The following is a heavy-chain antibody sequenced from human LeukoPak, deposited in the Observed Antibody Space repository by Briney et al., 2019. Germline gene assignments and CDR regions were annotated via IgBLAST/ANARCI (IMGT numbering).Heavy chain of an antibody. J-gene: IGHJ4*02. CDR1: GGSISSYY. Sequence: AETLSLTWPVSGGSISSYYWSWIRQPAGRGREWIGRIYTSGSTNHNTSPTGSTNYIPTLRSQVTMSIATSTNQLPMKLSSVNAAATAVYSCARGQEVRPLNYFDYWGQGALVTVSS. V-gene: IGHV4-4*07. CDR2: IYTSGSTNHNTSPTGST. CDR3: ARGQEVRPLNYFDY. D-gene: IGHD3-16*02.